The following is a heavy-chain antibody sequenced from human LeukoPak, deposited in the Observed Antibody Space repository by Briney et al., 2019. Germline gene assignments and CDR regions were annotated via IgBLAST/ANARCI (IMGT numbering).Heavy chain of an antibody. Sequence: GGSLRLSCAASGFTVSSNYMSWVRQAPGKGLEWVSVIYSGGSTYYADSVKGRFTISRDNSKNTLYLQMNSLRAEDTAVYYCARASVAGTRNWFDPWGQGTLVTVSS. CDR3: ARASVAGTRNWFDP. D-gene: IGHD6-19*01. V-gene: IGHV3-53*01. J-gene: IGHJ5*02. CDR1: GFTVSSNY. CDR2: IYSGGST.